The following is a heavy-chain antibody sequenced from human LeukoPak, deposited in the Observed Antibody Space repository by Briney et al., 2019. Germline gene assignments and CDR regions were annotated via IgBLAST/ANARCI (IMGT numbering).Heavy chain of an antibody. CDR1: GGSISSYY. Sequence: SETLSLTCTVSGGSISSYYWSWMRQPPGKGLEWIGYIYYSGSTNFNPSLKSRVTISVGTSKNQFSLRLNSVTAADTAVYYCARAVPQWLAPPRAFDIWGQGTMVTVSS. CDR3: ARAVPQWLAPPRAFDI. CDR2: IYYSGST. V-gene: IGHV4-59*01. D-gene: IGHD6-19*01. J-gene: IGHJ3*02.